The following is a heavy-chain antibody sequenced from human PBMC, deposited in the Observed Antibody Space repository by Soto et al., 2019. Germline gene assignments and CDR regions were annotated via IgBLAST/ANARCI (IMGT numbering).Heavy chain of an antibody. CDR1: GGSFSGYY. J-gene: IGHJ3*02. CDR2: INHSGRT. CDR3: ARAGWRCSGGSCYVRNLARTQEALDI. Sequence: QVPLQQWGAGLLKPSETLSLTCAVYGGSFSGYYWSWIRQPPGKGLAWIGEINHSGRTNYTPSLKSRVTISVDTSKNQFSLKLSSVTDADTAVYYCARAGWRCSGGSCYVRNLARTQEALDIWGQGTMVTLSS. V-gene: IGHV4-34*01. D-gene: IGHD2-15*01.